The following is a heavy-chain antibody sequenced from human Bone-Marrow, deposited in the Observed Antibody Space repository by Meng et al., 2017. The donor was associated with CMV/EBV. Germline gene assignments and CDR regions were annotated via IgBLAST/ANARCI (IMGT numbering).Heavy chain of an antibody. Sequence: ASVKVSCKASGGTFSSYDINWVRQAPGQGLEWVGWMNPNSGNIGFEQKFQGRVTMTRNMSIRTAYMQLSSLRFEDTAVYYCARGKFGCSGGSCYSDFDSWGQGTLVTVPS. CDR2: MNPNSGNI. CDR1: GGTFSSYD. CDR3: ARGKFGCSGGSCYSDFDS. D-gene: IGHD2-15*01. V-gene: IGHV1-8*02. J-gene: IGHJ4*02.